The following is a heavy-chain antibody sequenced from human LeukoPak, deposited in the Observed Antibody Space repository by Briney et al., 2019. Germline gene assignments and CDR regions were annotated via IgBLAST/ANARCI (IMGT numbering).Heavy chain of an antibody. CDR3: ARDGAPYYYYMDV. J-gene: IGHJ6*03. Sequence: SVKVSCKASGDTFSSYAMNWVRQAPGQGLEWMGDIIPLFGTANYAQKFQGRVTITADESTSTAYMELSSLRSEDTAVYYCARDGAPYYYYMDVWGKGTTVTISS. CDR1: GDTFSSYA. V-gene: IGHV1-69*13. D-gene: IGHD1-26*01. CDR2: IIPLFGTA.